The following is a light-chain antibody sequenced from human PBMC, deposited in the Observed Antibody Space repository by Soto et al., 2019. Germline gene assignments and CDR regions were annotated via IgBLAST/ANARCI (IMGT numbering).Light chain of an antibody. CDR3: MNAVQTLT. J-gene: IGKJ4*02. V-gene: IGKV2-28*01. Sequence: DMVRPQSPPSLPVPPGWPAPVSCGSSLSPLRSIGNPYLVWYLQKPGQSPQLLFYSVSNRASGVPERFSGSGSGTDFTLKISRVEAEDVGVYYCMNAVQTLTFGGGTKVEI. CDR1: LSPLRSIGNPY. CDR2: SVS.